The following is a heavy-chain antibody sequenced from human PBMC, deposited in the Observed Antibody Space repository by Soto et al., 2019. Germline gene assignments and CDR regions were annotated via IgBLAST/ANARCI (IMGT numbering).Heavy chain of an antibody. CDR2: IWYDGSNK. CDR3: ARDATGYDFWSGYLKQNYYYYYGMDV. V-gene: IGHV3-33*01. D-gene: IGHD3-3*01. CDR1: GFTFSSYG. J-gene: IGHJ6*02. Sequence: PGGSLRLSCAASGFTFSSYGMHWVRKDPGKGLEWVAVIWYDGSNKYYADSVKGRFTISRDNSKNTLYLQMNSLRAEDTAVYYCARDATGYDFWSGYLKQNYYYYYGMDVWGQGTTVTVSS.